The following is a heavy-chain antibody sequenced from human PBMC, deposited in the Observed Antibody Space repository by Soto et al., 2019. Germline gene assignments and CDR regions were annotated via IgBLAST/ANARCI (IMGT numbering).Heavy chain of an antibody. CDR3: AHRVLRTVFGLVTTTAIYFDF. V-gene: IGHV2-5*02. CDR2: IYWADDK. J-gene: IGHJ4*02. CDR1: GFSLTTSGVG. D-gene: IGHD3-3*01. Sequence: QITLNESGPTVVRPTETLTLTCRFSGFSLTTSGVGVGWIRQSPGKAPEWLALIYWADDKRYSASLKSRLTITKDTSKNQVVLTVSDLDPTDTAIYYCAHRVLRTVFGLVTTTAIYFDFWGQGTPVAVSS.